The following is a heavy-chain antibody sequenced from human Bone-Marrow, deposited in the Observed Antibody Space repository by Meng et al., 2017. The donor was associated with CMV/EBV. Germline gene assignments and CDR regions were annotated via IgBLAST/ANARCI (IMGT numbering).Heavy chain of an antibody. CDR3: ARDAYYDGSGSYGFDY. CDR1: GFTFSSYW. J-gene: IGHJ4*02. V-gene: IGHV3-7*01. CDR2: IKQDGSEK. D-gene: IGHD3-10*01. Sequence: GGSLRLSCAASGFTFSSYWMSWVRQAPGKGLEWVANIKQDGSEKYYVDSVKGRFTISRDNAKNSLYLQMNSLRAEDTAVYYCARDAYYDGSGSYGFDYWGQGTLVTVSS.